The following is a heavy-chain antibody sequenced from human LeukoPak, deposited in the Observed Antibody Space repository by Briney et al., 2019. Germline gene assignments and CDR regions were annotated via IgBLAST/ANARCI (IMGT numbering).Heavy chain of an antibody. V-gene: IGHV4-59*01. CDR1: GGSISSYY. J-gene: IGHJ4*02. D-gene: IGHD3-22*01. CDR2: IYYSGST. CDR3: ARSSESYDSSGYYSYYFDY. Sequence: PSETLSPTCTVSGGSISSYYWSWIRQPPGKGLEWIGFIYYSGSTHYKPSLKSRGTISVDTSKNQYSLKLSSVTAADTAEYYCARSSESYDSSGYYSYYFDYWGQGTLVTVSS.